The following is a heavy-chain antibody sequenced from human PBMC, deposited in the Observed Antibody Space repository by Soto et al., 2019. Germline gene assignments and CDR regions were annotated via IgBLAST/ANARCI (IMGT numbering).Heavy chain of an antibody. J-gene: IGHJ6*02. V-gene: IGHV4-4*07. CDR3: ARKGGYFDSSGSGVYNSHGVDV. CDR1: GGSISTYF. D-gene: IGHD3-22*01. CDR2: IYTTGST. Sequence: SETLSLTCTVSGGSISTYFGSWIRQPAGGGLEWIGRIYTTGSTNYNPPPKSRVTMSLDTSRNQFSLKLSSVTAADTAVYYCARKGGYFDSSGSGVYNSHGVDVWGQGTTVTVSS.